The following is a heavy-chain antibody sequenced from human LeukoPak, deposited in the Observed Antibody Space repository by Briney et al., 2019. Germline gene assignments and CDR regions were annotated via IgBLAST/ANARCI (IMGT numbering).Heavy chain of an antibody. V-gene: IGHV4-4*02. CDR2: IYHTGNT. Sequence: SGTLSLTCAVSGGSITSANWWSWVRQSPGKGLEWIGEIYHTGNTNYNPSLNSRVSISLDTSKNQFSLRLTSVTAADTAVYYCASPPIWFGELLSPRPFYFDYWGQGTLVTVSS. CDR1: GGSITSANW. J-gene: IGHJ4*02. D-gene: IGHD3-10*01. CDR3: ASPPIWFGELLSPRPFYFDY.